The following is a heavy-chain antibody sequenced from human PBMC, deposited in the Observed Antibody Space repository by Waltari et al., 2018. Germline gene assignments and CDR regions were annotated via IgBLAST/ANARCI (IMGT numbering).Heavy chain of an antibody. Sequence: QVQLQESGPGLVKPSETLSLTCAVSGYSISSGYYWGWIRQPPGKGLEWIGRIYHSGSTYYNPSLKSRVTISVDTSKNQFSLKLSSVTAADTAVYYCARRGYYDSSGYFSWFDPWGQGTLVTVSS. CDR3: ARRGYYDSSGYFSWFDP. V-gene: IGHV4-38-2*01. CDR2: IYHSGST. CDR1: GYSISSGYY. J-gene: IGHJ5*02. D-gene: IGHD3-22*01.